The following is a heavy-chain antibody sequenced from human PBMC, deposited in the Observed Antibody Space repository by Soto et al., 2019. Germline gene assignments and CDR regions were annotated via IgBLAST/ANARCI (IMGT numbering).Heavy chain of an antibody. J-gene: IGHJ6*02. CDR3: ARDSTWIPYYHYGMDV. D-gene: IGHD5-18*01. Sequence: EVQLVESGGGLIQPGGSLILSCAASGFSVSSNYMSWVRQAPGKGLEWVSVIYSGGNTHYADSVKGRFTISRDNSKNTLYLQINSLRAEDTAVYYCARDSTWIPYYHYGMDVWGQGTTVTVSS. CDR1: GFSVSSNY. CDR2: IYSGGNT. V-gene: IGHV3-53*01.